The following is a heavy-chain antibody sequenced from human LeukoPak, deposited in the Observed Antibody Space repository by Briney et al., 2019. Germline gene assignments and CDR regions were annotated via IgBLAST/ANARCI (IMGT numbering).Heavy chain of an antibody. CDR1: GFTFSSYS. V-gene: IGHV3-48*01. D-gene: IGHD3-3*01. Sequence: GGSLRLSCAASGFTFSSYSMNWVRQAPGKGLEWVSYISSSSSTIYYADSVKGRFTISRDNAKNSLYLQMNSLRAEDTAVYYCAGTLGLYDFWSGYRYMDVWGKGTTVTVSS. CDR2: ISSSSSTI. J-gene: IGHJ6*03. CDR3: AGTLGLYDFWSGYRYMDV.